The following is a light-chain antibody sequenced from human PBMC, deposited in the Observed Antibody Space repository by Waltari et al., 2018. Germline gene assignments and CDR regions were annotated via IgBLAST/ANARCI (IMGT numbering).Light chain of an antibody. CDR3: QVWDSSTVV. Sequence: SYDVTQSPSVSVSAGQTVRISCSGHGLGDKNVSWYQQRPGQSPGLVIYQDSTRPLGIPERFSGSNSGNTATLTISGTQSMDEADFYCQVWDSSTVVFGGGTRLTVL. CDR1: GLGDKN. CDR2: QDS. V-gene: IGLV3-1*01. J-gene: IGLJ2*01.